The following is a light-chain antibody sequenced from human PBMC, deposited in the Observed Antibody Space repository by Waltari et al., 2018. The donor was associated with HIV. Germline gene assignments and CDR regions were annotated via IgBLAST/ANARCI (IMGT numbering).Light chain of an antibody. CDR3: QSYDSSLSGFVV. CDR1: SSNTGAGSD. J-gene: IGLJ2*01. CDR2: GNT. Sequence: QSVLPQPPSVSGAPGQRVTISCTGSSSNTGAGSDVHWYQQLPGTAPKVLIYGNTNRPSGVPDRFSGFKSGTAASLAITGLQAEDEADYYCQSYDSSLSGFVVFGGGTKVTVL. V-gene: IGLV1-40*01.